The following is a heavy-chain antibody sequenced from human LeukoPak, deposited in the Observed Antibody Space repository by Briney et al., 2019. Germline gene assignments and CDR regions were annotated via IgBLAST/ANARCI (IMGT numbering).Heavy chain of an antibody. CDR2: IYYSGST. CDR3: ARGGVAAKYYFDF. J-gene: IGHJ4*02. D-gene: IGHD3-10*01. V-gene: IGHV4-59*11. CDR1: GGSISPLY. Sequence: SETLSLTCTVSGGSISPLYWGWIRQAQGQGLEFIGYIYYSGSTNFNPSHKSRITLSVATSKSPISVKLTSVTAADTAVYYCARGGVAAKYYFDFWGQGTLFTVSS.